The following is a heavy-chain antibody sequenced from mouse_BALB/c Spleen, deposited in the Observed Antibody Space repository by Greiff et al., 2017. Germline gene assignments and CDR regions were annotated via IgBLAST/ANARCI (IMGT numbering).Heavy chain of an antibody. Sequence: QVQLQQSGGELMKPGASVKISCKATGYTFSSYWIEWVKQRPGHGLEWIGEILPGSGSTNYNEKFKGKATFTADTSSNTAYMQLSSLTSEDSAVYYCARGGAWFAYWGQGTLVTVSA. CDR1: GYTFSSYW. V-gene: IGHV1-9*01. CDR3: ARGGAWFAY. J-gene: IGHJ3*01. CDR2: ILPGSGST.